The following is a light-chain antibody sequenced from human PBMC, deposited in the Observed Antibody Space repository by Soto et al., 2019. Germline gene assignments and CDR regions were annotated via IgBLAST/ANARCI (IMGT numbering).Light chain of an antibody. CDR3: QQYNSYSPT. CDR1: QDISNY. Sequence: DVAMTFSPSSVSASVGDRLTTTCQASQDISNYLNWYQQKPGKAPKLLIYKASSLESGVPSRFSGSGSGTEFTLTISSLQPDDFATYYCQQYNSYSPTFGQGTKVDI. V-gene: IGKV1-5*03. CDR2: KAS. J-gene: IGKJ1*01.